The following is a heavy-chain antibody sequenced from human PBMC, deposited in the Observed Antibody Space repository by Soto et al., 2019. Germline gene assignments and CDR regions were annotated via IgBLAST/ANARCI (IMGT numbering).Heavy chain of an antibody. D-gene: IGHD3-9*01. CDR1: GGTFSSYT. Sequence: VASVKVSCKASGGTFSSYTISWVRQAPGQGLEWMGRIIPILGIANYAQKFQGRVTITADKSTSTAYMELSSLRSEDTAVYYCANDILTGITRFDPWGQGTLVTVSS. CDR2: IIPILGIA. V-gene: IGHV1-69*02. CDR3: ANDILTGITRFDP. J-gene: IGHJ5*02.